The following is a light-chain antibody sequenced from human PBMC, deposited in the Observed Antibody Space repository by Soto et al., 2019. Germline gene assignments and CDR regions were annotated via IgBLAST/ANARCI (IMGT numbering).Light chain of an antibody. V-gene: IGLV1-44*01. J-gene: IGLJ1*01. Sequence: GTPGQPVTISCSGSNSNIGSKTVNWYQQLPGTVPKLLIYNSYQRPSGVPDRFSGSKSGTSASLAISGLQSEDEADYYCAAWDASLNGYVFGAGTKVTVL. CDR3: AAWDASLNGYV. CDR2: NSY. CDR1: NSNIGSKT.